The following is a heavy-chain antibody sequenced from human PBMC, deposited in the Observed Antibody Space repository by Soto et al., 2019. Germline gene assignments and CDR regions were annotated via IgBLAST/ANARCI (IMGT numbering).Heavy chain of an antibody. CDR2: INPNSGGT. D-gene: IGHD7-27*01. Sequence: SVELSCKDSGYTFTGYYMHWVRQDPGQGLEWMGWINPNSGGTNYAQKFQGWVTMTRDTSISTAYMELSRLRSDDTAVYYCARATGVTPYYYYYGMDVWRQGTTVTVSS. CDR3: ARATGVTPYYYYYGMDV. CDR1: GYTFTGYY. J-gene: IGHJ6*02. V-gene: IGHV1-2*04.